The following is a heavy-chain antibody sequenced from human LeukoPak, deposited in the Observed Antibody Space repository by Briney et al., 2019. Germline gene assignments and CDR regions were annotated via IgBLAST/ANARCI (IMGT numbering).Heavy chain of an antibody. J-gene: IGHJ4*02. CDR3: VREILYCSGGSCYRGPFDN. CDR1: NDSISSGDYY. CDR2: IFHRGGT. D-gene: IGHD2-15*01. V-gene: IGHV4-30-4*01. Sequence: PSETLSLTCTVSNDSISSGDYYWNWIRQPPGKGLEWIGYIFHRGGTSYNPSLKSRILFSVDTSQNQFSLKLNSVTAADTAVYYCVREILYCSGGSCYRGPFDNWGQGTLVTVSA.